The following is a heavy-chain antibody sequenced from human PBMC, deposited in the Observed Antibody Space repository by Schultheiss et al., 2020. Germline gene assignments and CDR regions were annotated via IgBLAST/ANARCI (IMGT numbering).Heavy chain of an antibody. Sequence: ETLSLTCAVYGGSFSGYYWSWIRQPPGKGLEWVSAISGSGGSTYYADSVKGRFTISRDNSKNTLYLQMNSLRAEDTAVYYCAKGTYYYDSSGYYGSWMLVYFDYWGQGTLVTVSS. J-gene: IGHJ4*02. V-gene: IGHV3-23*01. CDR2: ISGSGGST. D-gene: IGHD3-22*01. CDR1: GGSFSGYY. CDR3: AKGTYYYDSSGYYGSWMLVYFDY.